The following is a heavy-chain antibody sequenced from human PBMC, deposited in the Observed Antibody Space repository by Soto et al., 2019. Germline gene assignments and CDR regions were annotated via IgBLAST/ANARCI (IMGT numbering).Heavy chain of an antibody. Sequence: QVQLVQSGAEVTKPGSSVKVSCKASGGIFSSYAISWLRQAPGQGLEWMGAVIPLLGQAYYAQNFQDRVTITADESTRTAYMDLISLRSDDTAVYFCARVGGVGAPPGADFWGQGTLVTVSS. J-gene: IGHJ4*02. D-gene: IGHD1-26*01. CDR1: GGIFSSYA. V-gene: IGHV1-69*01. CDR3: ARVGGVGAPPGADF. CDR2: VIPLLGQA.